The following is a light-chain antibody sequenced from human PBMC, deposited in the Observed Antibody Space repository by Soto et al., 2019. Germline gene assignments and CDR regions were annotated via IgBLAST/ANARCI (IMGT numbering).Light chain of an antibody. CDR3: QQFSTYPLT. Sequence: AIQLTQSPSSLSASLGDRVTITCRTSQGISSALAWYRQRPGKAPELLIYDVSTLASGVTSRFRGSGSGIDFTLTISGLQPEDFATYYCQQFSTYPLTFGGGTKVEIK. J-gene: IGKJ4*01. V-gene: IGKV1-13*02. CDR1: QGISSA. CDR2: DVS.